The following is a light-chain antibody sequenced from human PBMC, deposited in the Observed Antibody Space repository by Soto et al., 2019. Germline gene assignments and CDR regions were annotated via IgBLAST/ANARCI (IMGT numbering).Light chain of an antibody. J-gene: IGKJ1*01. CDR3: HQYNNWPET. V-gene: IGKV3-15*01. Sequence: EILMTQSPATMSVSPGERATLSCRASQSVGGDLAWYQQKPGQAPRLLISGASTRASGIPARFSGSGSGTEFTLTISSLQSEDFAFYYCHQYNNWPETFGQGTKVEIK. CDR2: GAS. CDR1: QSVGGD.